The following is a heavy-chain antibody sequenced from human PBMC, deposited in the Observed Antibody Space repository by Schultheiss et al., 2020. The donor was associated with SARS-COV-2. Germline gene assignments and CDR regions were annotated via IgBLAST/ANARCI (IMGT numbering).Heavy chain of an antibody. V-gene: IGHV3-21*01. CDR1: GFTFSSYS. CDR2: ISSSSSYI. CDR3: ARETKGASIAALSDAFDI. Sequence: GGSLRLSCAASGFTFSSYSMNWVRQAPGKGLEWVSSISSSSSYIYYADSVKGRFTISRDNAKNSLYLQMNSLRAEDTAVYYCARETKGASIAALSDAFDIWGQGTMVTVSS. D-gene: IGHD6-13*01. J-gene: IGHJ3*02.